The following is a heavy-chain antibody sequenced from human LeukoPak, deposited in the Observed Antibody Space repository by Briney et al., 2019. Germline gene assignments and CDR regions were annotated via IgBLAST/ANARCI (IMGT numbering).Heavy chain of an antibody. V-gene: IGHV3-23*01. CDR1: GFTFTTYG. CDR3: AKDSHWILFDD. CDR2: IGGSGIRT. D-gene: IGHD2-2*03. Sequence: PGGSLRLSCSASGFTFTTYGMNWVRQAPGKGLEWVSGIGGSGIRTYYADSVKGRFTISRGNSKNTLYLQMNSLKDEDTAVYYCAKDSHWILFDDWGQGTLVTVSS. J-gene: IGHJ4*02.